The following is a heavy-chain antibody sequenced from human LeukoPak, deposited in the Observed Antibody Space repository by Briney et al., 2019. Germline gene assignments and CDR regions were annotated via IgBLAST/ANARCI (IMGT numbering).Heavy chain of an antibody. CDR3: ARHRGVYDYVWGSYRYWELDY. D-gene: IGHD3-16*02. Sequence: GESLKISCKGSGYSFTSCWIGWVRQMPGKGLEWMGIIYPGDSDTRYSPSFQGQVTISADKSISTAYLQWSSLKASDTAMYYCARHRGVYDYVWGSYRYWELDYWGQGTLVTVSS. V-gene: IGHV5-51*01. J-gene: IGHJ4*02. CDR2: IYPGDSDT. CDR1: GYSFTSCW.